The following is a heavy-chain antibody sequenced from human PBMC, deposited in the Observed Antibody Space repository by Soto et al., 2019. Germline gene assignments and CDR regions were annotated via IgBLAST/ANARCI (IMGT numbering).Heavy chain of an antibody. V-gene: IGHV4-61*01. J-gene: IGHJ6*02. CDR1: GGSVSSGSYY. CDR2: IYYSGST. CDR3: ARGVVYGDSRLGMDV. Sequence: SETLSLTCTVSGGSVSSGSYYWSWIRQPPGKGLEWIGYIYYSGSTNYNPSLKSRVTISVDTSKNQFSLKLSSVTAADTAVYYCARGVVYGDSRLGMDVWGQGTTVTVSS. D-gene: IGHD4-17*01.